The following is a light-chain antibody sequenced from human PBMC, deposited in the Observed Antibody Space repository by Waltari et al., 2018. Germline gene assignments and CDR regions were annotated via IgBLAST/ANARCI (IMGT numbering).Light chain of an antibody. V-gene: IGLV2-14*03. J-gene: IGLJ2*01. CDR1: SSDVGGYNY. CDR3: SSYTSSSTLV. CDR2: DVT. Sequence: QSALTQPASVSGSPGQSITIPCTGTSSDVGGYNYVYWYQQHPGQAPKLMIYDVTNRASGVSNRFSGSKSGNTASLTISGLQAEDEADYFCSSYTSSSTLVFGGGTKLTVL.